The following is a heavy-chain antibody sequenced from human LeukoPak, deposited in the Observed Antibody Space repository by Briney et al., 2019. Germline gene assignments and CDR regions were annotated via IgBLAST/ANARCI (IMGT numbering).Heavy chain of an antibody. V-gene: IGHV4-34*01. J-gene: IGHJ6*02. CDR3: AGGHSSGYYYVYYYGMDV. CDR1: GGSFSGYY. D-gene: IGHD3-22*01. Sequence: SETLSLTCAVYGGSFSGYYWSWIRQPPGKGLEWIGEINHSGSTNYNPSLKSRVTISVDTSKNQFSLKLSSVTAAYTAVYYCAGGHSSGYYYVYYYGMDVWGQGTTVTVSS. CDR2: INHSGST.